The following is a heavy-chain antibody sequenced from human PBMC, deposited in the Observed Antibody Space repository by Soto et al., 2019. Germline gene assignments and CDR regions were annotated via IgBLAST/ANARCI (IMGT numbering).Heavy chain of an antibody. J-gene: IGHJ4*02. CDR2: IYWDDDK. V-gene: IGHV2-5*02. Sequence: QITLKESGPTLVKPTQTLTLTCTFSGFSLSTSGVGVGWIRQPPGKALGWLGLIYWDDDKRYSPSLKRSLTITKDTSKNQVVLTMTTMAPVDTATYYCPHRPGHYYGSGSYHHFDYWGQGTLVTVSS. D-gene: IGHD3-10*01. CDR1: GFSLSTSGVG. CDR3: PHRPGHYYGSGSYHHFDY.